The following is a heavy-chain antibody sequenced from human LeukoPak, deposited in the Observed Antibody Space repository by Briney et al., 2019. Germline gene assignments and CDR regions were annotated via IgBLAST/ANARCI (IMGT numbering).Heavy chain of an antibody. CDR3: AKDNGYSSSWPDY. J-gene: IGHJ4*02. D-gene: IGHD6-13*01. CDR1: GGSISSYY. Sequence: SETLSLTCTVSGGSISSYYWSWLRQPPGKGLEWIGYIYYSGSTNYNPSLKGRVTISVDTSKNQFSLKLSSVTAADTAVYYCAKDNGYSSSWPDYWGQGTLVTVSS. V-gene: IGHV4-59*01. CDR2: IYYSGST.